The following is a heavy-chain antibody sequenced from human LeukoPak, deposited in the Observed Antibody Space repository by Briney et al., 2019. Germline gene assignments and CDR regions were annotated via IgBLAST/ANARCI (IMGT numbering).Heavy chain of an antibody. J-gene: IGHJ4*02. Sequence: ASVKVSCKASGYTFTSYDINWVRQATGQGLEWMGWMNPNSGNTGYAQKFQGRVTMTRNTSISTAYMELSSLRSEDTAVYYCAREFHPELERGLRKFDYWGQGTLVTVSS. D-gene: IGHD1-1*01. CDR1: GYTFTSYD. CDR2: MNPNSGNT. V-gene: IGHV1-8*01. CDR3: AREFHPELERGLRKFDY.